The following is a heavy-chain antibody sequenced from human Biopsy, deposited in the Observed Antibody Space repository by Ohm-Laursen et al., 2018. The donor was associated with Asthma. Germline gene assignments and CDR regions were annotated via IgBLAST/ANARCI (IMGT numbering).Heavy chain of an antibody. Sequence: ASVKVSCKLSGYSLTDLSMHWGRQAPGQGLEWMGGHDHEEGGTANARRFQGRVTMTEDTSTDTAYMELSSLSSDDTAVYYCASDFPKDYVRYNFQFWGQGTLVTVSS. CDR1: GYSLTDLS. V-gene: IGHV1-24*01. D-gene: IGHD4-17*01. J-gene: IGHJ4*02. CDR3: ASDFPKDYVRYNFQF. CDR2: HDHEEGGT.